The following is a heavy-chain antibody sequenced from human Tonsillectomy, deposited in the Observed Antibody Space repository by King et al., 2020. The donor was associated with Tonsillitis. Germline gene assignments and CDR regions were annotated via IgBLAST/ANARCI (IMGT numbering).Heavy chain of an antibody. Sequence: VQLVQSGAEVKKPGASVKVSCKASGYTFTGYYMHWVRQAPGQGLEWMGWINPNSGGTNYAQKFQGRVTMTRDTSISTAYMELSRLRSDDTAVYYCASCYYDSSGYPLDAFDIWGQGTMVTVSS. CDR3: ASCYYDSSGYPLDAFDI. CDR2: INPNSGGT. D-gene: IGHD3-22*01. CDR1: GYTFTGYY. J-gene: IGHJ3*02. V-gene: IGHV1-2*02.